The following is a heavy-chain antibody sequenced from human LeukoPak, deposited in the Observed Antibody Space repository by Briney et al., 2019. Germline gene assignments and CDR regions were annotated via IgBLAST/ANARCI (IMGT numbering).Heavy chain of an antibody. CDR3: ARDGGIVVVPAAMSPYYYYYMDV. Sequence: SETLSLTCTVSGGSISSGSYYWSWIRQPAGKGLEWIGRIYTSGSTNYNPSLKSRVTISVDTSKDQFSLKLSSVTAADTAVYYCARDGGIVVVPAAMSPYYYYYMDVWAKGPRSPSP. D-gene: IGHD2-2*01. CDR1: GGSISSGSYY. V-gene: IGHV4-61*02. CDR2: IYTSGST. J-gene: IGHJ6*03.